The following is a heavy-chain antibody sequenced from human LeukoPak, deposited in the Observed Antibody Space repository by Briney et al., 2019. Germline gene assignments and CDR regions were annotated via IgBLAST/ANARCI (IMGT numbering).Heavy chain of an antibody. J-gene: IGHJ4*02. CDR2: IYPGDSDT. CDR3: ARFTWELLSDY. CDR1: GYSFTSCW. V-gene: IGHV5-51*01. Sequence: GESLKISCQGSGYSFTSCWIGWVRQMPGKGLEWMGIIYPGDSDTRYSPSFQGQVTISADKSISTAYLQWSSLKASDTAMYYCARFTWELLSDYWGQGTLVTVSS. D-gene: IGHD1-26*01.